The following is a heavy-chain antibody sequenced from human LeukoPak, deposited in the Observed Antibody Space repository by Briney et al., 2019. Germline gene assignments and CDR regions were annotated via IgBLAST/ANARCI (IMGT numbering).Heavy chain of an antibody. CDR2: ISGSGGST. CDR3: AKGEVEMATIKDY. CDR1: GFTFSDYY. Sequence: GGSLRLSCAASGFTFSDYYMTWIRQAPGKGLEWVSAISGSGGSTYYADSVKGRFTISRDNSKNTLYLQMNSLRAEDTAVYYCAKGEVEMATIKDYWGQGTLVTVSS. D-gene: IGHD5-24*01. V-gene: IGHV3-23*01. J-gene: IGHJ4*02.